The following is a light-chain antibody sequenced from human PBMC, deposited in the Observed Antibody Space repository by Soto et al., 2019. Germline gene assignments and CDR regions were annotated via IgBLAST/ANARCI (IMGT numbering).Light chain of an antibody. CDR3: CAYAGSYYV. CDR2: DVS. Sequence: QSALTQPRSVSGSPGQSVTISCTGTSSDVGGYNYVSWYQQHPGKAPKLMIYDVSKRPSGVPDRFSGSKSGNMASLTISGLQAEDEADYYGCAYAGSYYVFGTGTKLTVL. CDR1: SSDVGGYNY. V-gene: IGLV2-11*01. J-gene: IGLJ1*01.